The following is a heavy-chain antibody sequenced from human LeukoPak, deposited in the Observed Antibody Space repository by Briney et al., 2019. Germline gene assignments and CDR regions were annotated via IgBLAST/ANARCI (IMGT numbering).Heavy chain of an antibody. CDR3: ARAGYCSGGSCYSDC. CDR1: GFTFGSYW. Sequence: GGPLRLSCAAYGFTFGSYWMHWVRQAPGKGLVWVSRIDTDGSSTSDADSVRGRVTISRDNAKNTLYLHMNSLGADDTAVYYCARAGYCSGGSCYSDCWGQGTQVIVSS. D-gene: IGHD2-15*01. J-gene: IGHJ4*02. CDR2: IDTDGSST. V-gene: IGHV3-74*01.